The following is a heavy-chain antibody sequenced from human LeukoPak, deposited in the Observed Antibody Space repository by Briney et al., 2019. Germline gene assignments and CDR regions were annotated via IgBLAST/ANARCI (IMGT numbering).Heavy chain of an antibody. J-gene: IGHJ4*02. CDR3: ARPQGIGYCSSTSCYSFDY. CDR2: INHGGST. Sequence: SETLSLTCAVYGGSFSGYYWSWIRQPPGKGLEWIGEINHGGSTNYNPSLKSRVTISVDTSKNHFSLKLSSVTAADTAVYYCARPQGIGYCSSTSCYSFDYWGQGTLVTVSS. D-gene: IGHD2-2*01. CDR1: GGSFSGYY. V-gene: IGHV4-34*01.